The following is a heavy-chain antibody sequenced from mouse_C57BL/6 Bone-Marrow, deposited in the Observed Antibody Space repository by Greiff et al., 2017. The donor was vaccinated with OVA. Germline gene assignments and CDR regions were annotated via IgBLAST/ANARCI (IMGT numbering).Heavy chain of an antibody. CDR3: TRWGRYYYGSSDVLDV. V-gene: IGHV1-15*01. Sequence: VQLQQSGAELVRPGASVTLSCKASGYTFTDYEMHWVKQTPVHGLEWIGAIDPETGGTAYNQKFKGKAILTADKSSSTAYMELRSLTSEDSAVYYCTRWGRYYYGSSDVLDVWGTGTTVTVSS. D-gene: IGHD1-1*01. J-gene: IGHJ1*03. CDR1: GYTFTDYE. CDR2: IDPETGGT.